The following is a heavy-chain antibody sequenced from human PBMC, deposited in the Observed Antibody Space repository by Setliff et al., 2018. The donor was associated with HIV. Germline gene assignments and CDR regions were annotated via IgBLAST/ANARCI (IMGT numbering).Heavy chain of an antibody. CDR3: ARNSYRHSSYFDN. CDR2: INHSGIS. D-gene: IGHD3-16*02. Sequence: PSETLSLTCAVYGGSFSDHYWSWSRQPPGKGLEWSGEINHSGISNFNPSLKSRVSIPIDTPRSQFSLKLSSVTAADTAVYYCARNSYRHSSYFDNWGQGKLVTVSS. CDR1: GGSFSDHY. J-gene: IGHJ4*02. V-gene: IGHV4-34*01.